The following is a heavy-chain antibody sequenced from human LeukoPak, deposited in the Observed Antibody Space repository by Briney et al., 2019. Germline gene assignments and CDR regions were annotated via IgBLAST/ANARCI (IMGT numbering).Heavy chain of an antibody. CDR1: GFTFSSYA. CDR2: ISYDGTNK. D-gene: IGHD6-19*01. CDR3: AKDWMRWEKAVAGGDY. Sequence: PGGSLRLSCAVSGFTFSSYAMHWVRQAPGKGLEWVAVISYDGTNKYYADSVKGRFTISRDISKNTLYLQMNSLRAEDTAVYYCAKDWMRWEKAVAGGDYWGQGTLVTVSS. J-gene: IGHJ4*02. V-gene: IGHV3-30*04.